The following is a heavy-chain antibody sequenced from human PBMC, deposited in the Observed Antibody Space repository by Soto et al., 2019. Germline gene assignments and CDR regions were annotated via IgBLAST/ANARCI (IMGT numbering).Heavy chain of an antibody. Sequence: QVQLVQSGAEVKKPGSSVKVSCKASGGTFSSHAISWVRQAPGQGLEWMGGIIPIFGTANYAQKFQGRVTITADESTSTAYMELSSLRSEDTAVYYCARSAAAAAGTFYWFDPWGQGTLVTVSS. V-gene: IGHV1-69*12. CDR1: GGTFSSHA. CDR2: IIPIFGTA. CDR3: ARSAAAAAGTFYWFDP. J-gene: IGHJ5*02. D-gene: IGHD6-13*01.